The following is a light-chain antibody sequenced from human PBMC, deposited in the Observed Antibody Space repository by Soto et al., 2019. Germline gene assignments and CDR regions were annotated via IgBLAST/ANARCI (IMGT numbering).Light chain of an antibody. V-gene: IGKV1-39*01. J-gene: IGKJ4*01. Sequence: DIQVTQSTSSVSASVGDRVTITCRTSQNINIFLNWYQQKPGRAPMVVISAASNLESGVPSRFSGRGSGTEFTLTISNLQPGDSALYFCQESYSTPLAFGGGTKVDI. CDR2: AAS. CDR3: QESYSTPLA. CDR1: QNINIF.